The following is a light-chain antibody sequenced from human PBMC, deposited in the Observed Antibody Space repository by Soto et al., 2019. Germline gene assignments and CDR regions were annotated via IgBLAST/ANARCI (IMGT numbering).Light chain of an antibody. CDR2: GAS. J-gene: IGKJ1*01. V-gene: IGKV3-20*01. CDR1: ESVTSSY. CDR3: QQYGSAPRT. Sequence: EIVLTQSPGTLSLSPGERATLSCRASESVTSSYLAWYQQKHGQAPRLLIYGASSRATGLPDRFSGSGSGTDFTLTISRLEREDFAVYYCQQYGSAPRTVGQGTKVEIK.